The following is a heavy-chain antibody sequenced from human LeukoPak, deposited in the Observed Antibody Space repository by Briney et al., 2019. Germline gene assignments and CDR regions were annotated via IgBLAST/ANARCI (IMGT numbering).Heavy chain of an antibody. Sequence: GESLKISCKGSGYSFTSYWIGWVRRMPGKGLEWMGIIYPGDSDTRYSPSFQGQVTISADKSISTAYLQWSSLKASDTAMYYCARTVDTAMVSNPYYFDYWGQGTLVTVSS. CDR1: GYSFTSYW. CDR3: ARTVDTAMVSNPYYFDY. J-gene: IGHJ4*02. D-gene: IGHD5-18*01. CDR2: IYPGDSDT. V-gene: IGHV5-51*01.